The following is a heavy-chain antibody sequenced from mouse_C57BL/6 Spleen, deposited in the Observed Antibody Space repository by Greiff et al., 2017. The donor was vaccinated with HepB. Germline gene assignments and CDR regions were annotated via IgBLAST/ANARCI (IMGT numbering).Heavy chain of an antibody. CDR1: GYTFTSYW. Sequence: VQLQQSGAELAKPGASVKLSCKASGYTFTSYWMHWVKQRPGQGLEWIGYINPSSGYTKYNQKFKDKATLTADESSSTAYMQLSSLTYEDSAVYYCASYYDSYAMDYWGQGTSVTVSS. D-gene: IGHD2-1*01. CDR3: ASYYDSYAMDY. V-gene: IGHV1-7*01. J-gene: IGHJ4*01. CDR2: INPSSGYT.